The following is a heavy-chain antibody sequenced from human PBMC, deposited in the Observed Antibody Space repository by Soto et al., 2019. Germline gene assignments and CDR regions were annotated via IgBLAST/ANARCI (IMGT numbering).Heavy chain of an antibody. CDR2: INPNSGGT. D-gene: IGHD2-15*01. CDR3: ARERRYCSGGSCYSLSGMDV. Sequence: GASVKVSCKASGDTFTGYYMHWVRQAPGQGLEWMGWINPNSGGTNYAQKFQGWVTMTRDTAISTAYMELSRLRSDDTAVYYCARERRYCSGGSCYSLSGMDVWGQGTTVTVSS. V-gene: IGHV1-2*04. J-gene: IGHJ6*02. CDR1: GDTFTGYY.